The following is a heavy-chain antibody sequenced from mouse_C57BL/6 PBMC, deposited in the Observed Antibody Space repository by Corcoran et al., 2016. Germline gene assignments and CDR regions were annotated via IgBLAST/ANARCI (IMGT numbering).Heavy chain of an antibody. V-gene: IGHV1-81*01. CDR3: ARSGYYGSSLAYAMDY. CDR2: IYPRSGNT. D-gene: IGHD1-1*01. J-gene: IGHJ4*01. CDR1: GYTFTSYG. Sequence: QVQLKQSGAELVRPGASVKLSCKASGYTFTSYGISWVKQRTGQGLEWIGEIYPRSGNTYYNEKFKGKATLTADKSSSTAYMELRSLTSEDSAVYFCARSGYYGSSLAYAMDYWGQGTSVTVSS.